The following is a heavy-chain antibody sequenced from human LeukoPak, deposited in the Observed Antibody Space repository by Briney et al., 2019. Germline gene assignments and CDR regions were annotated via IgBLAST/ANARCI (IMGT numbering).Heavy chain of an antibody. D-gene: IGHD3-9*01. V-gene: IGHV1-2*02. J-gene: IGHJ4*02. CDR3: ARVVLRYFDWLLSLGY. CDR2: INPNSGGT. CDR1: GYTFTGYY. Sequence: GASVKVSCRASGYTFTGYYMHWVRQAPGQGLEWMGWINPNSGGTNYAQKFQGRVTMTRDTSISTAYMELSRLRSDDTAVYYCARVVLRYFDWLLSLGYWGQGTLVTVSS.